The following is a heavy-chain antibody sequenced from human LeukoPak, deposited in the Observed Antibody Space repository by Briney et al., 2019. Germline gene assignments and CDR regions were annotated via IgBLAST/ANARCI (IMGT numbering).Heavy chain of an antibody. V-gene: IGHV4-59*01. J-gene: IGHJ4*02. CDR3: AKDKYSPVRSMSEAAYYFDF. CDR1: GGSIGSYY. CDR2: IYYTGST. D-gene: IGHD6-13*01. Sequence: SETLSLTCTVSGGSIGSYYWSWIRQSPGKGLEWIGYIYYTGSTDYNPSLKSRVTMLIDTSRKQFSLKLSSVTAADTAVYLCAKDKYSPVRSMSEAAYYFDFWGPGTLVTVSS.